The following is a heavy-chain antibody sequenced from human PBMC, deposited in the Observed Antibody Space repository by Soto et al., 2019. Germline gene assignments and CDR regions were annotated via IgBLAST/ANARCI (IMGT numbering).Heavy chain of an antibody. CDR1: GFTFSSYG. V-gene: IGHV3-30*18. CDR3: AKDRAFGGDYYYYMDV. Sequence: PGGSLRLSCAASGFTFSSYGMHWVRQAPGKGLEWVAVISYDGSNKYYADSVKGRFTISRDNSKNTLYLQMNSLRAEDTAVYYCAKDRAFGGDYYYYMDVWGKGTTVTVSS. D-gene: IGHD3-16*01. J-gene: IGHJ6*03. CDR2: ISYDGSNK.